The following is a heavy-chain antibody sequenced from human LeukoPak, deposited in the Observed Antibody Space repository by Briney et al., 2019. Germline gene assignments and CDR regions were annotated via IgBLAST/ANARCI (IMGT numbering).Heavy chain of an antibody. CDR2: ISAYNGNT. Sequence: ASVTVSCKASGYTFTSYGISWVRQAPGQGLEWMGWISAYNGNTNYAQKLQGRLTMTTDTSTSTAYMELRSLRSDDTAVYYGVRDQGALVYYDSSHTIDYWGQGTLVTVSS. CDR3: VRDQGALVYYDSSHTIDY. V-gene: IGHV1-18*01. J-gene: IGHJ4*02. D-gene: IGHD3-22*01. CDR1: GYTFTSYG.